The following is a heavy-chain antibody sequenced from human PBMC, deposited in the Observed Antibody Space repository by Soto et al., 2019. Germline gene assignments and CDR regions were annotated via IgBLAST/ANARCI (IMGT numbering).Heavy chain of an antibody. CDR3: ARSGDFWSGWDYYYVMDV. CDR2: INAGNGNT. J-gene: IGHJ6*02. CDR1: GYTFTSYA. D-gene: IGHD3-3*01. Sequence: GASVKVSCKASGYTFTSYAMHWVRQAPGQRLEWMGWINAGNGNTKYSQKFQGRVTITRDTSASTAYMELSSLRSEDTAVYYCARSGDFWSGWDYYYVMDVWGQGTTVTVSS. V-gene: IGHV1-3*01.